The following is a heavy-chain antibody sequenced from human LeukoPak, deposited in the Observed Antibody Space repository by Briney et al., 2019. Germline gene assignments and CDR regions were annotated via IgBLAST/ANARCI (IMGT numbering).Heavy chain of an antibody. CDR1: GFSFSSYA. V-gene: IGHV3-64D*06. CDR3: AKPARGVGIQYELGT. D-gene: IGHD5-18*01. Sequence: PGGSLTLSCSASGFSFSSYARRWVRQAPGKGLEYVSAISSYIDRTFYADSVQGRFTISRDNAGNTFYLQMSSLRREDTAVYYCAKPARGVGIQYELGTWGWGTLVTVSA. CDR2: ISSYIDRT. J-gene: IGHJ5*02.